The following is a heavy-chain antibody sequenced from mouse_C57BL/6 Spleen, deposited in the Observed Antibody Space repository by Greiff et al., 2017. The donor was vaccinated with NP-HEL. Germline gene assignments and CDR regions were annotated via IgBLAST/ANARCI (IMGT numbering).Heavy chain of an antibody. Sequence: QVQLQQSGAELARPGASVKLSCKASGYTFTSYGISWVKQRTGQGLEWIGEIYPRSGNTYYNEKFKGKATLTADKSSSTAYMELRSLTSEDSAVYFCARADGSSFWFAYWGQGTLVTVSA. V-gene: IGHV1-81*01. CDR3: ARADGSSFWFAY. J-gene: IGHJ3*01. CDR1: GYTFTSYG. CDR2: IYPRSGNT. D-gene: IGHD1-1*01.